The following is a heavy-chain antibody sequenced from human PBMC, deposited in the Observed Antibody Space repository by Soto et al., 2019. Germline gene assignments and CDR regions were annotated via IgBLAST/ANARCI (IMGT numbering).Heavy chain of an antibody. D-gene: IGHD2-2*01. CDR2: INPNSGGT. J-gene: IGHJ4*02. V-gene: IGHV1-2*02. CDR1: GYTFTGYY. CDR3: ARVGSTSWGDFDY. Sequence: ASVKVSCKASGYTFTGYYMHWVRQAPGQGLEWMGWINPNSGGTNYAQKFQGRVTMTRDTSISTAYMELSRLRSDDTAVYYCARVGSTSWGDFDYWGQGTLGTVS.